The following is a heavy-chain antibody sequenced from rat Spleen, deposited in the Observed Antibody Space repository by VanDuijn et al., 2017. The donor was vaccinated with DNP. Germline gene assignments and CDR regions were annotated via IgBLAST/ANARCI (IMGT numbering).Heavy chain of an antibody. CDR3: ARGIITTLAYWSFDF. D-gene: IGHD1-6*01. CDR1: GFTFNYYW. J-gene: IGHJ1*01. CDR2: ITSGTGTT. Sequence: EVQLVESGGDLVQPGRSLKLSCVASGFTFNYYWMAWIRQVPGKGLEWIASITSGTGTTSYADAVKGRFMISRDDSKSTLSLQMDSLRSEDTATYYCARGIITTLAYWSFDFWGPGTMVTVSS. V-gene: IGHV5-31*01.